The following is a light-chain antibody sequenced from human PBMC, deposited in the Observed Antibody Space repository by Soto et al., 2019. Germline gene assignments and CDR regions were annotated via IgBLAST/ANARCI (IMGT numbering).Light chain of an antibody. CDR2: GAS. J-gene: IGKJ4*01. CDR3: QQYNNWPLT. CDR1: QSVSSN. Sequence: EIVMTQSPATLSVSPGERATLSCRASQSVSSNLAWYQQKPGQAPRLLIYGASTMATGLPARFSGSGSGTEFTLTISSLQSEDFAVYYCQQYNNWPLTFGGGTKVEIK. V-gene: IGKV3-15*01.